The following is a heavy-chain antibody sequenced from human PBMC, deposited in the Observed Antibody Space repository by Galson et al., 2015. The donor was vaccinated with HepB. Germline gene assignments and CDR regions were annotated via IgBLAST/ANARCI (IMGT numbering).Heavy chain of an antibody. CDR1: GYSFTSYW. J-gene: IGHJ3*02. CDR2: IYPGDSDT. V-gene: IGHV5-51*01. D-gene: IGHD5-12*01. CDR3: AITKGGVDIVATIGPGVTMIVVPPGAFDI. Sequence: QSGAEVKKPGESLKISCKGSGYSFTSYWIGWVRQMPGKGLEWMGIIYPGDSDTRYSPSFQGQVTISADKSISTAYLQWSSLKASDTAMYYCAITKGGVDIVATIGPGVTMIVVPPGAFDIWGQGTMVTVSS.